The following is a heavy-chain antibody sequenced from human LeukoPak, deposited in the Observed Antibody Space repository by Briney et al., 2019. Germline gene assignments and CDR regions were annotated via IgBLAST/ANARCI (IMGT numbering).Heavy chain of an antibody. J-gene: IGHJ4*02. Sequence: ASETLALTCAVNGGSFSGYYWSWIRQPPGKGLEWIGEINHSGSTNYNPSLKSRVTISVDASKNQFSLKLSSVTAADTAVYYCARFSTAAADEYYFDYWGQGTLVTVSS. CDR1: GGSFSGYY. V-gene: IGHV4-34*01. CDR3: ARFSTAAADEYYFDY. D-gene: IGHD6-13*01. CDR2: INHSGST.